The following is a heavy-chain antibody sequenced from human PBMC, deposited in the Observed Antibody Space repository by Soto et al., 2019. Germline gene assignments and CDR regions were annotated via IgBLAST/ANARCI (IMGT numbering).Heavy chain of an antibody. D-gene: IGHD3-9*01. J-gene: IGHJ4*02. Sequence: PGGSLRLSCAASGFTFSSYAMSWVRQAPGKGLEWASAISGSGGSTYYADSVKGRFTISRDNSKNTLYLQMNSLRAEDTAVYYCAKDISAISYEIPDYYLDDWGPVTVGT. CDR3: AKDISAISYEIPDYYLDD. V-gene: IGHV3-23*01. CDR1: GFTFSSYA. CDR2: ISGSGGST.